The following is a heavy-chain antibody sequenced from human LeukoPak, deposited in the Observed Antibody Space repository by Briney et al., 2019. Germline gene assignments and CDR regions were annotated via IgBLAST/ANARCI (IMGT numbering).Heavy chain of an antibody. CDR2: IRIKANSYAT. V-gene: IGHV3-73*01. D-gene: IGHD6-19*01. J-gene: IGHJ4*02. CDR1: GFNFSGSA. Sequence: GGSLRLSCAASGFNFSGSAMHWVRQASGKGLEWVGRIRIKANSYATTYGASVKGRFTISRDDSKNTVYLQMNSLKTEDTAVYYCTRPGYSSGWTGNWGQGTLVTVSS. CDR3: TRPGYSSGWTGN.